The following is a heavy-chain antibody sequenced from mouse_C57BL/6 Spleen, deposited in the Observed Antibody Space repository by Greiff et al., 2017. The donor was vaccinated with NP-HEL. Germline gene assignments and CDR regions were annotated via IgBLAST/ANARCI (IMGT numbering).Heavy chain of an antibody. CDR1: GYTFTSYW. J-gene: IGHJ3*01. CDR3: AREFYYYGSSPWFAY. V-gene: IGHV1-74*01. D-gene: IGHD1-1*01. CDR2: IHPSDSDT. Sequence: QVQLQQPGAELVKPGASVKVSCKASGYTFTSYWMHWVKQRPGQGLEWIGRIHPSDSDTNYNQKFKGKATLTVDKSSSTAYMQLRSLTSEDSAVYYCAREFYYYGSSPWFAYWGQGTLVTVSA.